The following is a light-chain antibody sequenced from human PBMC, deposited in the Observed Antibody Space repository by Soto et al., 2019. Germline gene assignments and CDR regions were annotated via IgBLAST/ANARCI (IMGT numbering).Light chain of an antibody. CDR2: DAS. J-gene: IGKJ5*01. Sequence: EILFTQAPATLSFSQGARATLSCRASQSVRNYLAWYQHKHGQAPRLLIYDASNRATGFPARFSGSGSGTDLTITISSLEPEDFEVDDCQQRNNWPLTFGQGTRLEIK. CDR3: QQRNNWPLT. V-gene: IGKV3-11*01. CDR1: QSVRNY.